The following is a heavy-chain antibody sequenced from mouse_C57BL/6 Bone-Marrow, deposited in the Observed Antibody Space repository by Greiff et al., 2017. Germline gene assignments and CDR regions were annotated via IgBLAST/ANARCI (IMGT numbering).Heavy chain of an antibody. D-gene: IGHD1-1*01. V-gene: IGHV1-64*01. Sequence: QVQLQQSGAELVKPGASVKLSCKASGYTFTSYWMHWVKQRPGQGLEWIGMIHPNSGSTNYNEKFKSKATLTVDKSSSTAYMQLSSLTSEDSAVYYCARYDYYGSSYVPLFECWGQGTTLTVSS. J-gene: IGHJ2*01. CDR2: IHPNSGST. CDR1: GYTFTSYW. CDR3: ARYDYYGSSYVPLFEC.